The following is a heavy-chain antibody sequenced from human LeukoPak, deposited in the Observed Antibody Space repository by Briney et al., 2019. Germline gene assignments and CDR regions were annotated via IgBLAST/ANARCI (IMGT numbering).Heavy chain of an antibody. CDR2: INPNSGGT. Sequence: GASVKVSCKASGYTFTGYYMHWVRQAPGQGLEWMGRINPNSGGTNYAQKFQGRVTMTRGTSISTAYMELTSLRSDDTAVYYCARDQGLTGTTSDFDYWGQGTLVTVPS. D-gene: IGHD1-7*01. V-gene: IGHV1-2*06. CDR1: GYTFTGYY. J-gene: IGHJ4*02. CDR3: ARDQGLTGTTSDFDY.